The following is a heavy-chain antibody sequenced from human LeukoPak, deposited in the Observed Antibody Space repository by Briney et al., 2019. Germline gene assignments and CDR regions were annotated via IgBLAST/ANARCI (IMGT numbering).Heavy chain of an antibody. CDR2: ISYDGSNK. J-gene: IGHJ4*02. D-gene: IGHD1-1*01. V-gene: IGHV3-30*04. CDR1: GFTFSSYA. CDR3: ARSGAGRNDY. Sequence: GGSLRLSCAASGFTFSSYAMHWVRQAPGKGLEWVAVISYDGSNKYYADSVKGRFTISRDNAKNSLYLQMNSLRAEDTAVYYCARSGAGRNDYWGQGTLVTVSS.